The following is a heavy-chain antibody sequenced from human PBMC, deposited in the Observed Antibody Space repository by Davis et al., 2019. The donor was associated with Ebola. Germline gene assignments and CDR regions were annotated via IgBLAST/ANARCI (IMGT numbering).Heavy chain of an antibody. J-gene: IGHJ6*02. CDR2: ISSSGSTI. D-gene: IGHD3-3*01. CDR3: ARDRIEYYDFWSGSGYYYGMDV. V-gene: IGHV3-48*03. Sequence: GESLKISCAASGFTFSSYEMNWVRQAPGKGLEWVSYISSSGSTIYYADSVKGRFTISRDNAKNSLYLQMNSLRAEDTAVYYCARDRIEYYDFWSGSGYYYGMDVWGQGTTVTVSS. CDR1: GFTFSSYE.